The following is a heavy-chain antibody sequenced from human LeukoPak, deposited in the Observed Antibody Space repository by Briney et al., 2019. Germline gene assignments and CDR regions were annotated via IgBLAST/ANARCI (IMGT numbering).Heavy chain of an antibody. CDR2: INHSGST. V-gene: IGHV4-34*01. CDR3: ARGIGQWLAVFYYFDY. J-gene: IGHJ4*02. Sequence: SETLSLTCAAYGGSFSGYYWSWIRQPPGKGLEWIGEINHSGSTNYNPSLKSRVTISVDTSKNQFSLKLSSVTAADTAVYYCARGIGQWLAVFYYFDYWGQGTLVTVSS. CDR1: GGSFSGYY. D-gene: IGHD6-19*01.